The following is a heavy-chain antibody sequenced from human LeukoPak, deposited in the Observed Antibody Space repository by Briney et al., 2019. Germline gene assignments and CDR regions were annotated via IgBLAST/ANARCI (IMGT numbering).Heavy chain of an antibody. Sequence: PSETLSLTCSVSGDSISSGGYYWHWIRQHPEKGLEWLGYIYSTGPTYYNPSLTSRLTMSLDTSKNQFSLKVTSVTAADTAVYFCARDRPDTTSPTTVGRFDPWGQGTLVTVSS. CDR1: GDSISSGGYY. J-gene: IGHJ5*02. V-gene: IGHV4-31*03. CDR3: ARDRPDTTSPTTVGRFDP. CDR2: IYSTGPT. D-gene: IGHD1-26*01.